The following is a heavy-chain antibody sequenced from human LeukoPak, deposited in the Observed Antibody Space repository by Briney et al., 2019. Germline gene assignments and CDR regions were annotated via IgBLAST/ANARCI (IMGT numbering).Heavy chain of an antibody. V-gene: IGHV1-2*06. D-gene: IGHD1-14*01. Sequence: ASVKVSCKASGFTFTDYYLHWVRQAPGQGLEWMGRIILNGGATNYAQKFQGRVTLTRDTSISTAYMELGRQTSDDTAVYYCATDGGNHNFNYWGQGTLVTVSS. CDR2: IILNGGAT. J-gene: IGHJ4*02. CDR1: GFTFTDYY. CDR3: ATDGGNHNFNY.